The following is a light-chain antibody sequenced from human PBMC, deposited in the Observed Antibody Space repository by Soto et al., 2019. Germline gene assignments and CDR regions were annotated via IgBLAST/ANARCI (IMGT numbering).Light chain of an antibody. J-gene: IGKJ1*01. Sequence: EIVLTQSQPTLPLPPGKRATPSCWASQSVHSSHLAWYQQRPGQPPRLLIYGASSRATGIPDRFSGSGSGTVFTLTISRLEPEDFAVYFCQQYDSSPTTFGQGTKVDIK. V-gene: IGKV3-20*01. CDR1: QSVHSSH. CDR2: GAS. CDR3: QQYDSSPTT.